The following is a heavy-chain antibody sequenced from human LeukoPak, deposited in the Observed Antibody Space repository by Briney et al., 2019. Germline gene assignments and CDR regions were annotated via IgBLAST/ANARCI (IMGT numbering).Heavy chain of an antibody. J-gene: IGHJ4*02. D-gene: IGHD2-15*01. V-gene: IGHV3-23*01. CDR1: GFTFSSYA. CDR2: ISGSGGST. Sequence: GGSLRLSCAASGFTFSSYAMSWVRQAPGKGLEWVSGISGSGGSTYYADSVKGRFSISRDNSKNTLYLQMNSLRAEDTAIYYCATSRVVVTATPDYWGQGTPVTVSS. CDR3: ATSRVVVTATPDY.